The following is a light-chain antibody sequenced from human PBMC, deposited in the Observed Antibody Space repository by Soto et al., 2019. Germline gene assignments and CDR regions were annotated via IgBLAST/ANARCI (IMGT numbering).Light chain of an antibody. J-gene: IGLJ2*01. CDR2: EVS. Sequence: QSALTQPASMSGSPGRSITISCTGTSSDVGGYNYVSWYQQHPGKAPKLMIYEVSNRPSGISNRFSGSKSGNTASLTISWLQAEDEADYYCSSHTSSSTLVFGGGTKLTVL. CDR3: SSHTSSSTLV. CDR1: SSDVGGYNY. V-gene: IGLV2-14*01.